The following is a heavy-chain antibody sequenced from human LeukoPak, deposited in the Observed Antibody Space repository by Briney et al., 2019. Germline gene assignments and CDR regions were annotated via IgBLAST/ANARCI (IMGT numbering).Heavy chain of an antibody. Sequence: PGGSLRLSCAASGFTFSNYAMHWVRQAPGKWLEWVAVISYDGSNKYYTDSVKGRFTISGDSSKNTLYLQMNSLRPEDTAVYYCARDNYDSSGPYYFDYWGQGTLVTVSS. D-gene: IGHD3-22*01. J-gene: IGHJ4*02. CDR1: GFTFSNYA. CDR2: ISYDGSNK. V-gene: IGHV3-30*04. CDR3: ARDNYDSSGPYYFDY.